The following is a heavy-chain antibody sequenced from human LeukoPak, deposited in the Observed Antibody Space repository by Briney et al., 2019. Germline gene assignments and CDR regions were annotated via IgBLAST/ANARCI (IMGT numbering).Heavy chain of an antibody. CDR2: IIPIFGTA. Sequence: ASVKVSCKASGYIFTNYYMHWVRQAPGQGLEWMGGIIPIFGTANYAQKFQGRVTITADESTSTAYMELSSLRSEDTAVYYCARGLVEERYYDSSGYDAFDIWGQGTMVTVSS. D-gene: IGHD3-22*01. CDR1: GYIFTNYY. V-gene: IGHV1-69*13. J-gene: IGHJ3*02. CDR3: ARGLVEERYYDSSGYDAFDI.